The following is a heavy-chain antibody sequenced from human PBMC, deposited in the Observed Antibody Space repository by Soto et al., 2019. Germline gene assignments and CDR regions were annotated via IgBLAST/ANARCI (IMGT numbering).Heavy chain of an antibody. CDR3: TTVYCFSGVCRQDPAI. CDR1: GFTFSNAW. V-gene: IGHV3-15*01. CDR2: IKSKSDGGTT. D-gene: IGHD2-8*01. Sequence: EVQLVESGGGLVKHGGSLRLSCAASGFTFSNAWMSWVRQAPGKGLEWVGRIKSKSDGGTTDYAAPVKDRFTISRHDSYNTLYLQMSSLKTEDTALYYCTTVYCFSGVCRQDPAIWGQGTMVTVSS. J-gene: IGHJ3*02.